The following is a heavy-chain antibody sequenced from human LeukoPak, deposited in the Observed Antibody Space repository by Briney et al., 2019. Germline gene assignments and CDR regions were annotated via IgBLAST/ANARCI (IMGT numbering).Heavy chain of an antibody. CDR1: GFTFTDAW. CDR2: IKREADGGTA. V-gene: IGHV3-15*01. CDR3: TTASYYDILTGFFT. D-gene: IGHD3-9*01. J-gene: IGHJ1*01. Sequence: GGSLRLSCAVSGFTFTDAWMTWIRQGPGKALEWVGRIKREADGGTADYAAPVNGRFTISRDDSKNTLYLQLNSLKTEDTGVYYCTTASYYDILTGFFTWGQGTLVTVSS.